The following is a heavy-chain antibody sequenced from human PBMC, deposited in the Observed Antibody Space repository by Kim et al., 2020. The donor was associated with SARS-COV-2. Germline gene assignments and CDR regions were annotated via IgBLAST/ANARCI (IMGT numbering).Heavy chain of an antibody. CDR1: GFTFSAFA. Sequence: GGSLRLSCAASGFTFSAFAMSWVRQAPGKGLEWVSTISDSGDGTYSATSVRGRFAISRDNSRNTLYLQMNGLRAEDTAVYYCAKRTTVTSYHTPKYWYFDLWGRGTLVSVSS. V-gene: IGHV3-23*01. J-gene: IGHJ2*01. CDR3: AKRTTVTSYHTPKYWYFDL. D-gene: IGHD4-17*01. CDR2: ISDSGDGT.